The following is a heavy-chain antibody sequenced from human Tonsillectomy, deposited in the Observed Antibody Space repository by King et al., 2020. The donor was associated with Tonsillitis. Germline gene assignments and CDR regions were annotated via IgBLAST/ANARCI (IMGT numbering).Heavy chain of an antibody. CDR1: GGSFSGYY. J-gene: IGHJ6*02. Sequence: VQLQQWGAGLLKPSETLSLTCAVYGGSFSGYYWSWIRQPPGKGLEWIGEINHSGSTNYNPSLKSRVTIPVDTSKNQFSLKLSSVTAADTAVYYCSRGGNYYYESSGYYWGAGYYGMDVWGQGTTVTVSS. CDR2: INHSGST. D-gene: IGHD3-22*01. CDR3: SRGGNYYYESSGYYWGAGYYGMDV. V-gene: IGHV4-34*01.